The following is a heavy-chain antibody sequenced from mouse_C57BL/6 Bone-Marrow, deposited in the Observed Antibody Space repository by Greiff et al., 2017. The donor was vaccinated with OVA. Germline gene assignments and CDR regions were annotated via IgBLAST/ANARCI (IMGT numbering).Heavy chain of an antibody. CDR2: SRNKANDYTT. CDR1: GFTFSDFY. J-gene: IGHJ1*03. V-gene: IGHV7-1*01. Sequence: EVNLVESGGGLVQSGRSLRLSCATSGFTFSDFYMEWVRQAPGKGLEWIAASRNKANDYTTEYSASVKGRFIVSRDTSQSILYLQMNALRAEDTAIYYCARDAEYYGSSPYWYFDVWGTGTTVTVSS. CDR3: ARDAEYYGSSPYWYFDV. D-gene: IGHD1-1*01.